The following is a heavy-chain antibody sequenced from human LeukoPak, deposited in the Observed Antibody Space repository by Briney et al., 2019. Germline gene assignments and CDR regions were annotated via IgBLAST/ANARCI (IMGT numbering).Heavy chain of an antibody. CDR3: VRDKLVGPTIFDY. J-gene: IGHJ4*02. D-gene: IGHD1-26*01. CDR1: GFTFSSIW. CDR2: IRQDGSEN. Sequence: GGSRRFSFPVPGFTFSSIWMTWFGRVPGKGLNWLPNIRQDGSENHYMDSVKGRFTISRDNAKNSLYLQMNSLRAEDTAVYYCVRDKLVGPTIFDYWGQGTLVTVSS. V-gene: IGHV3-7*01.